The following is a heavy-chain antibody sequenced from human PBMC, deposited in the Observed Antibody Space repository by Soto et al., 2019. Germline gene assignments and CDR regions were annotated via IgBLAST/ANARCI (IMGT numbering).Heavy chain of an antibody. CDR3: ACSFLYCIDA. D-gene: IGHD2-2*02. Sequence: PSETLSLTCSVSGGSISSGYYYWSWMRQAPRKGLEWIGNIYYSANTYHNPTLKSRVIITIDTPKNQFTLKVGSVTYDDTTGYYCACSFLYCIDAWGQGTPVTVSS. CDR1: GGSISSGYYY. CDR2: IYYSANT. V-gene: IGHV4-30-4*02. J-gene: IGHJ5*02.